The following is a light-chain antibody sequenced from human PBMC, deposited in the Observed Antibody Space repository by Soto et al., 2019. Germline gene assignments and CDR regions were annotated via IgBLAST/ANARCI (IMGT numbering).Light chain of an antibody. CDR2: SAS. CDR1: QDIIYN. Sequence: DIRMTQSPSSLSAFVGDTVTITCRASQDIIYNLAWYQQKPGKVPKLLIHSASTLQTGVQSRFSGSGSGTVFTLTINNLQPEDVATYYCQNYNSAPTTFGQGSRLEIK. CDR3: QNYNSAPTT. J-gene: IGKJ2*01. V-gene: IGKV1-27*01.